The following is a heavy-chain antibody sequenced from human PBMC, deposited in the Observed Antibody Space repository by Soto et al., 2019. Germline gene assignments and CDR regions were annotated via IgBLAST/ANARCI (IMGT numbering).Heavy chain of an antibody. CDR3: ASRKSSPYFDY. Sequence: SETLCLTCTVSGGSISSGDYYWAWIRQPPGKGLEWIGNIYYSGSTYYNPSLKSRVAISVDTSKNHFSLKLSSVTAADTAVYYCASRKSSPYFDYWGQGTLVTVSS. V-gene: IGHV4-30-4*01. D-gene: IGHD3-10*01. J-gene: IGHJ4*02. CDR1: GGSISSGDYY. CDR2: IYYSGST.